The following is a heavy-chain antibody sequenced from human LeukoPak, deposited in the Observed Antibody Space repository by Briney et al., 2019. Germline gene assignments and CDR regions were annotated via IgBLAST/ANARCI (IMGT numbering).Heavy chain of an antibody. J-gene: IGHJ6*02. Sequence: PSETLSLTCAVYGGSFSGYYWSWIRQPPGKGLEWIGEINHSGSTNYNPSPKSRVTISVDTSKNQFSLKLSSVTAADTAVYYCARGRGYCSSTSCFGVYYYYGMDVWGQGTTVTVSS. D-gene: IGHD2-2*01. V-gene: IGHV4-34*01. CDR2: INHSGST. CDR1: GGSFSGYY. CDR3: ARGRGYCSSTSCFGVYYYYGMDV.